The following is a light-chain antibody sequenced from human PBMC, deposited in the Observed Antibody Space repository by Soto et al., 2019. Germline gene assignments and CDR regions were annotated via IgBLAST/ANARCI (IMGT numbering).Light chain of an antibody. CDR2: KAS. J-gene: IGKJ1*01. V-gene: IGKV1-5*03. CDR1: QSISSW. CDR3: QNYNSYSEE. Sequence: DIQTTASPSTLSASVVYIVTITCRASQSISSWLAWYQQKPGKAPKLLIYKASTLKSGVPSRFSGSGSGTEFTLTISSLQPDDFATYYCQNYNSYSEEFGQGTKVDIK.